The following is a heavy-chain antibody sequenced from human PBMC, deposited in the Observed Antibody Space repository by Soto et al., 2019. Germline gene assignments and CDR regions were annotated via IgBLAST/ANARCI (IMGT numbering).Heavy chain of an antibody. V-gene: IGHV3-9*01. Sequence: EVQLVESGGGLVQPGRSLRLSCAASGFTFDDYAMHWVRQAPGKGLEWVSGISWNSGSIGYADSVKGRFTISRDNAKNSLYLQMSSLIADDSALDYCAKDTGIAVAGTEGFDPWGQGTLVTVSS. J-gene: IGHJ5*02. CDR3: AKDTGIAVAGTEGFDP. CDR1: GFTFDDYA. D-gene: IGHD6-19*01. CDR2: ISWNSGSI.